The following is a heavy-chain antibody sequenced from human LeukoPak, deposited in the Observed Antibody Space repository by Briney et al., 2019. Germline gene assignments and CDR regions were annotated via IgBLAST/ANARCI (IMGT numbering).Heavy chain of an antibody. D-gene: IGHD1-1*01. V-gene: IGHV4-4*08. Sequence: SETLSLTCTVYGDSMSGYYWSWIRQPPGKGLEWIGYIYFSGSTYYNPSLKSRVTISVDTSKNQFSLKLRSVTAADTAVYYCARVPGGALNWFDPWGQGTLVTVSS. CDR2: IYFSGST. CDR3: ARVPGGALNWFDP. J-gene: IGHJ5*02. CDR1: GDSMSGYY.